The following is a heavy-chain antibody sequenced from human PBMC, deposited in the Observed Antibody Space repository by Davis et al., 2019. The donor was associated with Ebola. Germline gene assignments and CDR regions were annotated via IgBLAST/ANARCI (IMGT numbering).Heavy chain of an antibody. J-gene: IGHJ4*02. CDR1: GFMFSRYS. CDR3: ARVDCGGGSCFPLRIVDTAMGFDY. D-gene: IGHD5-18*01. CDR2: ISDSSRYK. Sequence: PGGSLRLSCEGSGFMFSRYSMNWVRRAPGKGLEWVSSISDSSRYKYYADSVRGRFTISRDDAKNSLYLQMNSLRAEDTAVYYCARVDCGGGSCFPLRIVDTAMGFDYWGQGTQVTVSS. V-gene: IGHV3-21*01.